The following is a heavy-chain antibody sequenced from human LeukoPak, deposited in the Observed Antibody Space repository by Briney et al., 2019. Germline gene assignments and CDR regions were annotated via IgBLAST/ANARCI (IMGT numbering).Heavy chain of an antibody. D-gene: IGHD2-8*01. Sequence: ASVKVSCKASGGTFSSYAISWVRQAPGQGLEWMGGIIPIFGTANYAQKFQGRVTITADESTSTAYMELSSLRSEDTAVYYCARWGCTNGVCYPYYFDYWGQGTLVTVSS. J-gene: IGHJ4*02. CDR2: IIPIFGTA. CDR1: GGTFSSYA. CDR3: ARWGCTNGVCYPYYFDY. V-gene: IGHV1-69*13.